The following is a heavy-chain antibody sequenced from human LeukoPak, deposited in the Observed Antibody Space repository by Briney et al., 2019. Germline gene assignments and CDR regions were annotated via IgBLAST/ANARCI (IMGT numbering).Heavy chain of an antibody. J-gene: IGHJ5*02. Sequence: GGSLRLSCAASGFTFSSYEMNWVRQAPGKGLEWISYISSSGSTIYYADSVKGRFTISRDNAKNSLYLQMNSLRAEDTAVYYCARALPNLRIVVVPAAMTNWFDPWGQGTLVTVSS. CDR2: ISSSGSTI. CDR3: ARALPNLRIVVVPAAMTNWFDP. D-gene: IGHD2-2*01. V-gene: IGHV3-48*03. CDR1: GFTFSSYE.